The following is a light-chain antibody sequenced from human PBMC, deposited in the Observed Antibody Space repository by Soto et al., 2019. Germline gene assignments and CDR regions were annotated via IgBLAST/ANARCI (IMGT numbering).Light chain of an antibody. J-gene: IGLJ2*01. Sequence: QSALTQPRSVSGSPGQSLTISCTGTNSDVDDYRYVSWYQQFPGKAPKLVIYGVNQRPSGVPNRFSASNSDNTASLTISGLQAEDEADYYCAAWDDNLHGPIFGGGTKLTVL. CDR3: AAWDDNLHGPI. V-gene: IGLV2-11*01. CDR2: GVN. CDR1: NSDVDDYRY.